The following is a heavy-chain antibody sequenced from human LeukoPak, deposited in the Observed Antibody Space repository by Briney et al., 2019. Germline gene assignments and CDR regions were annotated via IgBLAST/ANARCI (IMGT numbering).Heavy chain of an antibody. Sequence: GESLKISCKGSGYSFTSYWIGWVRQMPGEGLEWMAIIYPGDSDTRYSPSFQGQVTISADKSITTAYLQRSSLKASDTAMYYCARRKLVGEPRTTFIIDYRGQGTLVTVSS. CDR2: IYPGDSDT. V-gene: IGHV5-51*01. CDR1: GYSFTSYW. CDR3: ARRKLVGEPRTTFIIDY. J-gene: IGHJ4*02. D-gene: IGHD1-7*01.